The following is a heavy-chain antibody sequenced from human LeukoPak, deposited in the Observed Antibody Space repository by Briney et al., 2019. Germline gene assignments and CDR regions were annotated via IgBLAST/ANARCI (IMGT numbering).Heavy chain of an antibody. CDR2: INHSGST. Sequence: SETLSLTCAVYGGSFSGYYWSWIRQPPGKGLEWIGEINHSGSTNYNPSLKSRVTISVDMSKNQFSLKLSSVTAADTAVYYCARGGYCSGGSCYRPNSYYYYMDVWGKGTTVTVSS. CDR1: GGSFSGYY. V-gene: IGHV4-34*01. D-gene: IGHD2-15*01. J-gene: IGHJ6*03. CDR3: ARGGYCSGGSCYRPNSYYYYMDV.